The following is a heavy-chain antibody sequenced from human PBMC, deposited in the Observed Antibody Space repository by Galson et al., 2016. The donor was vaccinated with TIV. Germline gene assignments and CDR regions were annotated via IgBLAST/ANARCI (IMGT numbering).Heavy chain of an antibody. D-gene: IGHD5-12*01. CDR2: IWYDGSNK. CDR1: GFPFSTYA. Sequence: SLRLSCAVSGFPFSTYAMHWVRHSPGKGLEWVALIWYDGSNKEYVDSAKGRFTISRDNSRNTVYLQMNSLRAEDTALYYCAREFALGYSGHGLDAWGQGTTVIVSS. V-gene: IGHV3-33*01. J-gene: IGHJ6*02. CDR3: AREFALGYSGHGLDA.